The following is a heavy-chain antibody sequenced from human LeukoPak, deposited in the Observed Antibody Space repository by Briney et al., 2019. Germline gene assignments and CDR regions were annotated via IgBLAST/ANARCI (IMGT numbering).Heavy chain of an antibody. CDR3: ARGGRWLRTMPGYFQH. CDR2: ISYDGSNK. V-gene: IGHV3-30*04. D-gene: IGHD5-24*01. CDR1: GFTFSSYA. Sequence: TGGSLRLSCAASGFTFSSYAMHWVRQAPGKGLEWVAVISYDGSNKYYADSVKGRFTISRDNSKNTLYLQMNSLRAEDTAVYYCARGGRWLRTMPGYFQHWGQGTLVTVSS. J-gene: IGHJ1*01.